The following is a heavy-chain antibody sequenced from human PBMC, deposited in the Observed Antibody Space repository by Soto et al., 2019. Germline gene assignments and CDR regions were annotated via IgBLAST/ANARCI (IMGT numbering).Heavy chain of an antibody. D-gene: IGHD6-19*01. J-gene: IGHJ4*02. CDR1: GDSVSSNSAA. CDR3: ASTLYSSGWYYFDC. CDR2: TYYRSKWYN. Sequence: SQTLSLTCVISGDSVSSNSAAWNWIRQSPSRGLEWLGRTYYRSKWYNDYAVSVKSRITINPDTSKNQFSLQLNSVTPEDTAVYYCASTLYSSGWYYFDCWGQGTLFTVSS. V-gene: IGHV6-1*01.